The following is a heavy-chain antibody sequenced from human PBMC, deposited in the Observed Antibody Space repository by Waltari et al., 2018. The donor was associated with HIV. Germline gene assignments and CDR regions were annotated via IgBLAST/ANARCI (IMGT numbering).Heavy chain of an antibody. CDR1: GFNFSSYW. J-gene: IGHJ6*02. CDR2: INSDGSST. CDR3: ASGYSSSWRSDYYYYGMDV. V-gene: IGHV3-74*01. Sequence: EVQLVESGGGLVQPGGSLRLSCAASGFNFSSYWMPWVRQAPGKGLVWVSRINSDGSSTSYADSVKGRFTISRDNAKNTLYLQMNSLRAEDTAVYYCASGYSSSWRSDYYYYGMDVWGQGTTVTVSS. D-gene: IGHD6-13*01.